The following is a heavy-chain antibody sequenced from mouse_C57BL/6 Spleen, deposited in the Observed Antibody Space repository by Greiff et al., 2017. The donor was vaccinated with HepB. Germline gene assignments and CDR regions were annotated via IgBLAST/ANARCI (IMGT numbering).Heavy chain of an antibody. Sequence: EVKLVESGGGLVKPGGSLKLSCAASGFTFSSYAMSWVRQTPEKRLEWVATISDGGSYTYYPDNVKGRFTISRGNAKNNLYLQMSHLKSEDTAMYYCAREGEDYDIDYWGPGTSVTVSS. CDR2: ISDGGSYT. V-gene: IGHV5-4*01. J-gene: IGHJ4*01. CDR3: AREGEDYDIDY. CDR1: GFTFSSYA.